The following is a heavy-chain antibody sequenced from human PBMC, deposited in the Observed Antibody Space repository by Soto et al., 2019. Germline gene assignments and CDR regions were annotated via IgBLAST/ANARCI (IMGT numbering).Heavy chain of an antibody. CDR2: IKQDGSEK. CDR3: ATYVPTRIDEYFQH. J-gene: IGHJ1*01. Sequence: GGSLRLSCAASGFTFSSYWMSWVRQAPGKGLEWVANIKQDGSEKYYVDSVKGRFTISRDNAKNSLYLQMNSLRAEDTAVYYCATYVPTRIDEYFQHWGQGTLVTVSS. D-gene: IGHD2-15*01. V-gene: IGHV3-7*01. CDR1: GFTFSSYW.